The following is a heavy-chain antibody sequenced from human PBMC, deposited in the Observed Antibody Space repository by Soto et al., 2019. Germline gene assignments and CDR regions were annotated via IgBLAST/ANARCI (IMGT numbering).Heavy chain of an antibody. D-gene: IGHD2-15*01. J-gene: IGHJ4*02. CDR2: ISAYNGDT. CDR3: ARGPAGGLRGGVSY. CDR1: GYTFTNYG. V-gene: IGHV1-18*04. Sequence: QVQLVQSGGEVKKPGASVKVSCKTSGYTFTNYGITWVRQAPGQGLKWMGWISAYNGDTNYAQKFQGRVIMTTDTSTTTAYMELRSLSSDDTAVYYCARGPAGGLRGGVSYWGQGTLVTVSS.